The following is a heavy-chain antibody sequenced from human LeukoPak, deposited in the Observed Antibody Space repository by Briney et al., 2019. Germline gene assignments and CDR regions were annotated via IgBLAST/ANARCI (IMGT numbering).Heavy chain of an antibody. CDR1: GFTFNYFG. D-gene: IGHD3-10*01. J-gene: IGHJ4*02. CDR2: ISYDGSNK. V-gene: IGHV3-30*19. CDR3: ARDQYVVRGVIITPHFDY. Sequence: GGSLRLSCAASGFTFNYFGMHWVRQAPGKGLEWVSLISYDGSNKYYADSVKGRFTISRDNSKNTLYLQMNSLRAEDTAVYYCARDQYVVRGVIITPHFDYWGQGTLVTVSS.